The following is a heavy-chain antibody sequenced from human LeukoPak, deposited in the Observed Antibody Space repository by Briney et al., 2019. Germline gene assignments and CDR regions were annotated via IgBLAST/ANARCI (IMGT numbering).Heavy chain of an antibody. CDR1: GFTFSSYS. J-gene: IGHJ4*02. V-gene: IGHV3-21*01. D-gene: IGHD3-22*01. CDR2: ISSSNSYI. Sequence: GGSLRLSCAASGFTFSSYSMNWVRQAPGKGLEWVSSISSSNSYIYYADSVKGRFTISRDNPKNSLYLQMNSLRAEDTAVYYCARWYYDGSGYYYDFWGQGTLVTVSS. CDR3: ARWYYDGSGYYYDF.